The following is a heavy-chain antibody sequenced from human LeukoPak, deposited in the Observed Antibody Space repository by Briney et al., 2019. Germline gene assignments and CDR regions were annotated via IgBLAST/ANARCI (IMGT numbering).Heavy chain of an antibody. CDR3: ARVKDGYNWGGFDY. CDR2: ISYDGSNK. D-gene: IGHD5-24*01. CDR1: GFTFSSYA. Sequence: PGRSLRLSCAASGFTFSSYAMHWVRQAPGKGLEWVAVISYDGSNKYYADSVKGRFTISRDNSKNTLYLQMNSLRAEDTAVYYCARVKDGYNWGGFDYWGQGTLVTVSS. J-gene: IGHJ4*02. V-gene: IGHV3-30-3*01.